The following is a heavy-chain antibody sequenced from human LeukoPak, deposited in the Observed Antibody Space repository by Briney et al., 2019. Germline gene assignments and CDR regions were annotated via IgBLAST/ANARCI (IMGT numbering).Heavy chain of an antibody. Sequence: SETLSLTCTVSGGSISSYYWSWIRQPPGKGLEWIGYIYYSGSTNYNPSLKSRVTISVDTSKNQFSLKLSSVTAADTAVYYCARGRYYDYVWGSYRLSYFDYWGQGTLVTVSS. CDR3: ARGRYYDYVWGSYRLSYFDY. V-gene: IGHV4-59*12. J-gene: IGHJ4*02. CDR2: IYYSGST. CDR1: GGSISSYY. D-gene: IGHD3-16*02.